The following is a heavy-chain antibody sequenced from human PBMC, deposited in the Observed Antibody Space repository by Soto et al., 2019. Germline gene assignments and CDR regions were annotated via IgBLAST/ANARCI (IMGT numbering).Heavy chain of an antibody. D-gene: IGHD2-15*01. CDR1: GYTLTELS. V-gene: IGHV1-24*01. CDR2: FDPEDGET. Sequence: QVQLVQSGAEVKKPGASVKVSCKVSGYTLTELSMHWVRQAPGKGLEWMGGFDPEDGETIYAQKFQGRVTMTEDTSTDTAYMELSSLRSEDTAVDYCATGGDCSGGSCYYYYMDVWGKGTTVTVSS. J-gene: IGHJ6*03. CDR3: ATGGDCSGGSCYYYYMDV.